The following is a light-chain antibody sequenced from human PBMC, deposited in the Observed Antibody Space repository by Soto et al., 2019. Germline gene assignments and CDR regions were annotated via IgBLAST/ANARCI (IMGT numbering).Light chain of an antibody. V-gene: IGLV2-8*01. CDR1: SSDVGGYNY. CDR2: EVN. Sequence: QSVLTQPPSASGSPGQSVAISCTGTSSDVGGYNYVSWYQQHPGKAPKLMIYEVNKRPSGVPDRFSGTKSVNTASLTVSGLHAEDEADYYCSSYAGSSNVFVTGTKLTVL. J-gene: IGLJ1*01. CDR3: SSYAGSSNV.